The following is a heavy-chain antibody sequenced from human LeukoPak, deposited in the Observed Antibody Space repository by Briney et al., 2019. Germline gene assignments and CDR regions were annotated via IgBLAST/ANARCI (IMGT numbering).Heavy chain of an antibody. D-gene: IGHD2-21*02. J-gene: IGHJ5*02. CDR1: GGSFSGYY. Sequence: SETLSLTCAVYGGSFSGYYWTLIRQTPGQGLEWIGEISHTGLTGSNPSLKSRVTIFVDSSKKQFSLRMSSVTAADTGIYYCARVPDITARPCDTWGPGTRVTVSS. CDR3: ARVPDITARPCDT. V-gene: IGHV4-34*01. CDR2: ISHTGLT.